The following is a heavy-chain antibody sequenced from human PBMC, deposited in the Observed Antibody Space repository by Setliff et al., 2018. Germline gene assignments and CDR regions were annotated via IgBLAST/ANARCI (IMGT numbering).Heavy chain of an antibody. CDR1: GGTFSSYA. CDR3: ARGRHPPWSGYPYYYMDV. D-gene: IGHD3-3*01. CDR2: IIPIFGTA. J-gene: IGHJ6*03. V-gene: IGHV1-69*06. Sequence: SVKVSCKASGGTFSSYAISWVQQAPGQGLEWMGRIIPIFGTANYAQKFQGRVTITADKSTSTAYMELSSLRSEDTAVYYCARGRHPPWSGYPYYYMDVWGKGTTVTVSS.